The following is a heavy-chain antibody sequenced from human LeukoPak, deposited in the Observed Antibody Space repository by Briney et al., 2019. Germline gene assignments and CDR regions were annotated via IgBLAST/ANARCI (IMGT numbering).Heavy chain of an antibody. CDR3: ARGRGRLRYFDWLLTGKPEQNWFDP. V-gene: IGHV1-69*06. CDR2: IIPIFGTA. D-gene: IGHD3-9*01. J-gene: IGHJ5*02. Sequence: GASVKVSCKASGGTFSSYAISWVRQAPGQGLEWMGGIIPIFGTANYAQKFQGRVTITADKSTSTAYMELSSLRSEDTAVYYCARGRGRLRYFDWLLTGKPEQNWFDPWGQGTLVTVSS. CDR1: GGTFSSYA.